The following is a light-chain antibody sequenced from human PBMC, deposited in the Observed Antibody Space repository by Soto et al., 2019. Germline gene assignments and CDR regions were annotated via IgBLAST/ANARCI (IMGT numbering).Light chain of an antibody. Sequence: EIVMTQSPATLSVSPGERATLSCRASQSVSSNLAWHQQKPGQAPRLLIYSASTRATGTPARFSGSGSRTEFPLTISSLLSEYIAIYYFQQYDSWPITFGQGTRLEIK. CDR1: QSVSSN. J-gene: IGKJ5*01. CDR2: SAS. V-gene: IGKV3-15*01. CDR3: QQYDSWPIT.